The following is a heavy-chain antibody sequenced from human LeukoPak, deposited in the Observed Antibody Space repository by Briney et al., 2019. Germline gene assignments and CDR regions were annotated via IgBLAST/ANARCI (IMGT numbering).Heavy chain of an antibody. J-gene: IGHJ4*02. D-gene: IGHD3-10*01. CDR1: GFTFSSYS. Sequence: GGSLRLSCAASGFTFSSYSMMWVRQAPGKGLEWVANIRQDGSEKYYVDSVKGRFTISRDNAKNSLYLQMNSLRAEDTAVYYCARDTYYYGSGSYYPPLPYDYWGQGTLVTVSS. CDR3: ARDTYYYGSGSYYPPLPYDY. V-gene: IGHV3-7*01. CDR2: IRQDGSEK.